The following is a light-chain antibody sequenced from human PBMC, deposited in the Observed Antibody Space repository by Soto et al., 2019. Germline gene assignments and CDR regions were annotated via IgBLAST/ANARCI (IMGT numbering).Light chain of an antibody. Sequence: QSVLTQPASVSGSPGQSITISCTGTSSAVGHSNFFSWYQHHPAKAHKLMIYGVSNRPSGVSDRFSGSKSSNTASLTISGLQAEDEADYYCTSYRSINTLVFGGGTKLTVL. CDR3: TSYRSINTLV. V-gene: IGLV2-14*01. CDR2: GVS. J-gene: IGLJ2*01. CDR1: SSAVGHSNF.